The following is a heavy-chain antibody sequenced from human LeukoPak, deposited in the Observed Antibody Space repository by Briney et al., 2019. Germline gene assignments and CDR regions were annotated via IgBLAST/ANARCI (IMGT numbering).Heavy chain of an antibody. CDR3: ASLTYYFDSSSYYPGYFQH. Sequence: GGSLRLSCAASGFTFSDYYMSWIRQAPGKGLEWVSYISSSNSYTNYADSVKGRFYADSVKGRFTISRDNAKNSLYLQMNSLRAEDTAVYYCASLTYYFDSSSYYPGYFQHWGQGTLVTVSS. D-gene: IGHD3-22*01. J-gene: IGHJ1*01. CDR1: GFTFSDYY. V-gene: IGHV3-11*03. CDR2: ISSSNSYT.